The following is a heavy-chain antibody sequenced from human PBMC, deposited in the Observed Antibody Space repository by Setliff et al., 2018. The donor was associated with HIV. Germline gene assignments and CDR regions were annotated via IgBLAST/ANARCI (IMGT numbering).Heavy chain of an antibody. J-gene: IGHJ3*02. V-gene: IGHV5-51*01. CDR3: PLHRPSSSCPLDAFYI. Sequence: PGESLKISCKGSGYSFTSNWIGWVRQMPGKGLEWMGIIHPVDSDTRYSPSFQGQVTISADKSISTAYLQWSTLKASDTAISSCPLHRPSSSCPLDAFYIWDQGTVVTVSS. CDR2: IHPVDSDT. CDR1: GYSFTSNW. D-gene: IGHD6-6*01.